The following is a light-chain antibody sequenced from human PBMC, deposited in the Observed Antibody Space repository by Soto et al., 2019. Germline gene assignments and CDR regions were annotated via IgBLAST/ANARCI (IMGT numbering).Light chain of an antibody. CDR2: GSA. V-gene: IGKV3-15*01. CDR3: QQYHSWPA. Sequence: ELVMTQSPATLSVSPGGRATLSCRASQSVFSSLAWYQQRPGQAPRLLIYGSATRATGIPDRFSGSGSGTEFTLTISSLQSEDSAVYYCQQYHSWPAFGQGTKVDIK. CDR1: QSVFSS. J-gene: IGKJ1*01.